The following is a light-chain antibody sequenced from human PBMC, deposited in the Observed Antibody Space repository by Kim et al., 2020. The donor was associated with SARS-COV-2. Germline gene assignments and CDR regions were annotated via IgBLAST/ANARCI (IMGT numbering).Light chain of an antibody. CDR2: YAS. V-gene: IGKV3-15*01. CDR3: QQDENWPPIT. Sequence: SQGQRATLSCWSSQSVTTNLAWYHHHPGQAPRLLIYYASTRATCVPARFSGSGSATEFTLTISGLQSEDSAVYYCQQDENWPPITFGQGTRLEIK. CDR1: QSVTTN. J-gene: IGKJ5*01.